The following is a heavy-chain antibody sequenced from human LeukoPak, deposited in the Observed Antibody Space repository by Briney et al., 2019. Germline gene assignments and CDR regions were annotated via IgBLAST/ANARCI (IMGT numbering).Heavy chain of an antibody. J-gene: IGHJ6*02. CDR3: ARSSRGVIRNYGMDV. CDR2: ISAYNGNT. D-gene: IGHD3-10*01. V-gene: IGHV1-18*01. CDR1: GYTFTSYG. Sequence: ASVKVSCKASGYTFTSYGISWVRQAPGQGLEWMGWISAYNGNTNYAQKLQGRVTMTTDTSTSTAYMELRSLRSDDTAVYYCARSSRGVIRNYGMDVWGQGTTVTVSS.